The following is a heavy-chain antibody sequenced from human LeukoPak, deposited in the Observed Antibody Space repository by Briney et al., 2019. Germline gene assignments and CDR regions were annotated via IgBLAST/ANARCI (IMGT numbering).Heavy chain of an antibody. Sequence: PGGSLRLFCAASGFTFSSHGMNWVRQAPGKGLEWVSGISGSGDKTYFADSVKGRFTTSRDNSKNTVYLQMNSLRAEDTAVYYCARDSGWIQFGVWGQGTTVTVSS. J-gene: IGHJ6*02. CDR2: ISGSGDKT. CDR3: ARDSGWIQFGV. V-gene: IGHV3-23*01. D-gene: IGHD5-18*01. CDR1: GFTFSSHG.